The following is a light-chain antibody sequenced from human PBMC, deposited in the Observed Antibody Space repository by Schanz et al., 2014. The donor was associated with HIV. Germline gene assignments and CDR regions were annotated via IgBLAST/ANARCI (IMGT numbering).Light chain of an antibody. Sequence: QSALTQPASVSGSPGQSITIPCTGTSSDVGGYNYVAWYQQHPGRAPKLLVYDVTNRPSGVSNRFSGSKSGNAAFLTILGLQAEDEAHYYCSSYTSRNTVVFGGGTKVTVL. V-gene: IGLV2-14*03. CDR3: SSYTSRNTVV. CDR2: DVT. J-gene: IGLJ2*01. CDR1: SSDVGGYNY.